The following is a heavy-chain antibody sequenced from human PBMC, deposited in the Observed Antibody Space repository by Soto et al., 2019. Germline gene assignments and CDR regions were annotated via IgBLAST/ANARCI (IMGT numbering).Heavy chain of an antibody. CDR1: GFTFSDYY. V-gene: IGHV3-11*01. CDR3: ARELIVVAGSYFDY. D-gene: IGHD6-19*01. CDR2: ITSRADTI. Sequence: LRLSCAASGFTFSDYYMSWIRQAPGKGLEWVSHITSRADTIYYADSVKGRFTISRDNAKSSLYLQMNSLRAEDTAVYYCARELIVVAGSYFDYWGQGSLVTVSS. J-gene: IGHJ4*02.